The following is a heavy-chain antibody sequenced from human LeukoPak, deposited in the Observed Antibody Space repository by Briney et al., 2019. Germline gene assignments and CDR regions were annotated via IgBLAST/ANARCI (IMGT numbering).Heavy chain of an antibody. J-gene: IGHJ6*03. Sequence: ASVKVSCKVSGYTLTELSMHWVRQAPGKGLEWMGGFDPEDGETIYAQKFQGRVTMTEDTSTDTAYMELSSLRSEDTAVYYCARGRGAAATYNYYYMDVWGKGTTVTVSS. D-gene: IGHD6-13*01. CDR2: FDPEDGET. CDR3: ARGRGAAATYNYYYMDV. V-gene: IGHV1-24*01. CDR1: GYTLTELS.